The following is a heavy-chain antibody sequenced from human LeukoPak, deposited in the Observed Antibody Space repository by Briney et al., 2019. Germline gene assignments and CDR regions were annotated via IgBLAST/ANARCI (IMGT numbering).Heavy chain of an antibody. CDR3: ARVSSSWYPNDY. V-gene: IGHV4-34*01. CDR2: INHSGST. D-gene: IGHD6-13*01. J-gene: IGHJ4*02. Sequence: SETLSLTCAVYGGSFSGYYWSWIRQPPGKGLEWIGEINHSGSTNYNPSLKSRVTISVDTSKNQFSLKLRSVTAADTAVYYCARVSSSWYPNDYWGQGTLVTVSS. CDR1: GGSFSGYY.